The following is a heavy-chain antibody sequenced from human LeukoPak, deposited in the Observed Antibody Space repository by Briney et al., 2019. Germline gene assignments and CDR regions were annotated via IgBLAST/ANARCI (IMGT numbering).Heavy chain of an antibody. CDR2: ISSSSSTI. V-gene: IGHV3-48*02. D-gene: IGHD3-22*01. J-gene: IGHJ4*02. CDR1: GFTFSSYR. Sequence: GGSLRLSCAASGFTFSSYRMNWVRQAPGKGLEWVSYISSSSSTIYYADSVKGRFTISRDNAKNSLYLQMNSLRDEDTAVYYCAREGDYYDSSGYPCDYWGQGTLVTVSS. CDR3: AREGDYYDSSGYPCDY.